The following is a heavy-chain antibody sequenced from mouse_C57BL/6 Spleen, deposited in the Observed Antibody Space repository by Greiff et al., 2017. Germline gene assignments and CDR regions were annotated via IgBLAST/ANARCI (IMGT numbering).Heavy chain of an antibody. J-gene: IGHJ1*03. CDR2: IHPSDSDT. V-gene: IGHV1-74*01. CDR1: GYTFTSYW. Sequence: VQLQQPGAELVKPGASVKVSRKASGYTFTSYWMHWVKQRPGQGLEWIGRIHPSDSDTNYNQKFKGKATLTVDKSSSTAYMQLSSLTSEDSAVYYCAIRHGSSYGWYFDVWGTGTTVTVSS. CDR3: AIRHGSSYGWYFDV. D-gene: IGHD1-1*01.